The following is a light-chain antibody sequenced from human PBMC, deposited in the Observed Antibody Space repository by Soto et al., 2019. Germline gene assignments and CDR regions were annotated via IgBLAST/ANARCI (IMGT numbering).Light chain of an antibody. CDR1: QGISSY. CDR3: QQSFSIPT. CDR2: SAS. V-gene: IGKV1-39*01. J-gene: IGKJ5*01. Sequence: IQLTQSPSSLSASVGDIVTITCRASQGISSYLAWYQQKPGKAPELLIYSASNLQSGVPSRFSGSGSGTDFTLTISSLQPEDFATYYCQQSFSIPTFGQGTRLEIK.